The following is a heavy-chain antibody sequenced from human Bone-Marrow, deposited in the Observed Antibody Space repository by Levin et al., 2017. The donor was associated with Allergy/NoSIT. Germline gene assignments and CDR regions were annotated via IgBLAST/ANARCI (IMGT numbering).Heavy chain of an antibody. CDR3: AKNNGDWLYGMDV. CDR2: ITDTAGST. J-gene: IGHJ6*02. CDR1: GFTFSYYG. V-gene: IGHV3-23*01. Sequence: GASVKVSCVGSGFTFSYYGMNWLRQAPGKGLEWVSGITDTAGSTFYGDSVTGRFTISRDNSKNTVFLQMNRLSAEDTAIYYCAKNNGDWLYGMDVWGPGTTVTVSS. D-gene: IGHD3-9*01.